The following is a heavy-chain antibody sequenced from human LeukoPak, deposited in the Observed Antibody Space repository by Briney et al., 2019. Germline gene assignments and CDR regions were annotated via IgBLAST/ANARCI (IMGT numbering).Heavy chain of an antibody. V-gene: IGHV4-59*01. D-gene: IGHD5-18*01. CDR2: IYYSGST. CDR3: ARTTEGGYTYNYFYYYYMDV. J-gene: IGHJ6*03. Sequence: SSETLSLTCSVSGGSISSYYWSWIRQPPGKGLEWIGYIYYSGSTNYNPSLKSRISISVDTSKNQFSLKLSSVTAADTAVYYCARTTEGGYTYNYFYYYYMDVWGKGTTVTISS. CDR1: GGSISSYY.